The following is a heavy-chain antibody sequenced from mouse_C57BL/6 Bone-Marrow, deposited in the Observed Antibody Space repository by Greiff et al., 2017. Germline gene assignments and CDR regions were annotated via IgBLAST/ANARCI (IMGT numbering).Heavy chain of an antibody. CDR1: GFNIKDDY. V-gene: IGHV14-4*01. J-gene: IGHJ2*01. CDR2: IDPENGDT. D-gene: IGHD2-5*01. CDR3: TSAYYSNGYYFDY. Sequence: VQLKQSGAELVRPGASVKLSCTASGFNIKDDYMHWVKQRPEQGLEWIGWIDPENGDTEYASKFQGKATITADTSSNTAYLQLSSLTSEDTAVYYCTSAYYSNGYYFDYWGQGTTLTVSS.